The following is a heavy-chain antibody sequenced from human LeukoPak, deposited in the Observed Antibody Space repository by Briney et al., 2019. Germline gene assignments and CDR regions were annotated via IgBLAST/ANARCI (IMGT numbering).Heavy chain of an antibody. Sequence: GGSLRLSCAASGFTLDDYAMHWVRQAPGKGLEWVSGISWNSGSIGYADSVKGRFTISRDNAKNSLYLQMNSLRAEDTALYYCAKAIASHYFDYWGQGTLVTVSS. D-gene: IGHD2-21*01. J-gene: IGHJ4*02. V-gene: IGHV3-9*01. CDR3: AKAIASHYFDY. CDR2: ISWNSGSI. CDR1: GFTLDDYA.